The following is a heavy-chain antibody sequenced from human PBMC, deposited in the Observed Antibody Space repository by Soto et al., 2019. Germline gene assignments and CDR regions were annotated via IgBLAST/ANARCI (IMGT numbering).Heavy chain of an antibody. CDR2: IYYSGST. Sequence: QLQLQESGPGLVKPSETLSLTCTVSGGSISSSSYYWGWIRQPPGKGLEWIGSIYYSGSTYYNPSLKSRVTISVDTSKNQFSLKLSSVTAADTAVYYCARRYSSGWYGPNTDYWGQGTLVTVSS. CDR1: GGSISSSSYY. V-gene: IGHV4-39*01. J-gene: IGHJ4*02. D-gene: IGHD6-19*01. CDR3: ARRYSSGWYGPNTDY.